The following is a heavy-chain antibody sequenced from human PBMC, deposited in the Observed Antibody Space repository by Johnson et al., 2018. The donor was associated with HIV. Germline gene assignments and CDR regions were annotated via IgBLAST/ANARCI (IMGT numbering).Heavy chain of an antibody. CDR2: INWNGGST. D-gene: IGHD6-13*01. Sequence: MLLVESGGGVVRPGGSLRLSCAASGFTFDDYGMSWVRQAPGKGLEWVSGINWNGGSTGYADSVKGRFTISRDNATNSRYLQMNSLRAEDTALYYCARDPGGAAVAGDAFDIWGQGTMVTVSS. CDR1: GFTFDDYG. V-gene: IGHV3-20*04. CDR3: ARDPGGAAVAGDAFDI. J-gene: IGHJ3*02.